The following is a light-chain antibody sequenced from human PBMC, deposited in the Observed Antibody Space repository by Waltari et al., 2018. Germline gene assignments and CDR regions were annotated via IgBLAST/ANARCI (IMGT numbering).Light chain of an antibody. CDR3: QQYYTTPRT. CDR1: QSILYSSNNKSY. V-gene: IGKV4-1*01. Sequence: DIVMTQSPDCLAVPVGERATINCKFSQSILYSSNNKSYLAWYQQKPGQSPNLLFYWASTRQSGVPDRFSVSGSGTDFTLTITNLQAEDVAVYYCQQYYTTPRTFGPGTKVEIK. CDR2: WAS. J-gene: IGKJ1*01.